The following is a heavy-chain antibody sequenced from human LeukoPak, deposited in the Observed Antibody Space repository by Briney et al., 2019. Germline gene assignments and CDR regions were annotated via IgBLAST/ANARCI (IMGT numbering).Heavy chain of an antibody. CDR1: GYTFTGYY. V-gene: IGHV7-4-1*02. J-gene: IGHJ6*02. D-gene: IGHD4-17*01. CDR2: INTNTGNP. Sequence: ASVKVSCKASGYTFTGYYMHWVRQAPGQGLEWMGWINTNTGNPTYAQGFTGRFVFSLDTSVSTAYLQISSLKAEDTAVYYCAREPLYGDYFPYYYYYGMDVWGQGTTVTVSS. CDR3: AREPLYGDYFPYYYYYGMDV.